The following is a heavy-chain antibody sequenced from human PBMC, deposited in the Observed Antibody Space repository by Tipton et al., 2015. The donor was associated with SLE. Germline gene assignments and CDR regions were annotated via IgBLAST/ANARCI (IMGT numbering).Heavy chain of an antibody. J-gene: IGHJ4*02. Sequence: SLRLSCAASGFTFSSYVMHWVRQAPGKGLDWVAVISYDGINKYYADSVKGRFTISRDNSKNTVYLQMNSLRAEDTAVYYCARGSYEGIAAAGLDSWGQGTLFTVSS. CDR3: ARGSYEGIAAAGLDS. CDR1: GFTFSSYV. V-gene: IGHV3-30*04. D-gene: IGHD6-13*01. CDR2: ISYDGINK.